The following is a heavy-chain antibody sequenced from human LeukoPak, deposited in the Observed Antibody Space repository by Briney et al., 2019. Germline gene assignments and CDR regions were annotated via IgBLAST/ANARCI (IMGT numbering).Heavy chain of an antibody. CDR2: INQSGST. Sequence: SQTLSLTCTVSGGSISSGGYYWSWIRQPPGKGLEWIGEINQSGSTNYNPSLKSRVTISLGTSKNQFSLKVSSVTAAETAVYYCARGLQAYSSTWYALVNWFDPWGQGTLVTVSS. CDR1: GGSISSGGYY. J-gene: IGHJ5*02. D-gene: IGHD6-13*01. V-gene: IGHV4-31*03. CDR3: ARGLQAYSSTWYALVNWFDP.